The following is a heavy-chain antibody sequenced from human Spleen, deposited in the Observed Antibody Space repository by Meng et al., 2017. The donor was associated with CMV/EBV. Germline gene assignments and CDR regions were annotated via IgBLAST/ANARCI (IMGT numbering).Heavy chain of an antibody. Sequence: GESLKISCAASGFLFSDYAMSWVRQAPGKGLEWVSSISGSGGSTYHTDSVKGRFTISRDNAKNTVYLQMDSLRIEDTAVYYCYGSDFRVGYWGQGTLVTVSS. D-gene: IGHD3-3*01. J-gene: IGHJ4*02. CDR2: ISGSGGST. CDR3: YGSDFRVGY. V-gene: IGHV3-23*01. CDR1: GFLFSDYA.